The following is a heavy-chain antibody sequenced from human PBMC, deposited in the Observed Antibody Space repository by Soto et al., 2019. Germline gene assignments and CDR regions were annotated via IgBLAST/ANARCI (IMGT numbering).Heavy chain of an antibody. J-gene: IGHJ6*02. CDR2: ISDDGDST. V-gene: IGHV3-23*01. CDR3: AKSLSTAVNYGLDV. Sequence: GGSLRLSCGASGFTFSYNGMTWVRQSPGKGLEWVSSISDDGDSTYYADSVKGRFAVSRDNSKNTLFLHMNSLGAEDTAVYYCAKSLSTAVNYGLDVWGQGTSVTVSS. CDR1: GFTFSYNG. D-gene: IGHD2-2*01.